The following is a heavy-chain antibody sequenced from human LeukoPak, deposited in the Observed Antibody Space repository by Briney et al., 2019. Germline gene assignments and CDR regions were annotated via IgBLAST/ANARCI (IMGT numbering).Heavy chain of an antibody. CDR2: IYHSGST. J-gene: IGHJ4*02. Sequence: SETLSLTCTVSGGSISSYYWSWIRQPPGKGLEWIGYIYHSGSTNYNPSLKSRVTISVDMSKNQISLKLSSVTAADTAVYYCARVGVAMAIDYWGQGTLVTVSS. CDR1: GGSISSYY. D-gene: IGHD2-15*01. V-gene: IGHV4-59*12. CDR3: ARVGVAMAIDY.